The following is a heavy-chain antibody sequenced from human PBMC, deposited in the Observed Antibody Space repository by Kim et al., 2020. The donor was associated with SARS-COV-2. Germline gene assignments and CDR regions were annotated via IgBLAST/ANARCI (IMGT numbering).Heavy chain of an antibody. Sequence: SETLSLTCAVYGGSFSGYYWSWIRQPPGKGLEWIGEINHSGSTNYNPSLKSRVTISVDTSKNQFSLKLSSVTAADTAVYYCARGFARGELRDLSYFDYWG. CDR2: INHSGST. J-gene: IGHJ4*01. CDR1: GGSFSGYY. CDR3: ARGFARGELRDLSYFDY. D-gene: IGHD1-26*01. V-gene: IGHV4-34*01.